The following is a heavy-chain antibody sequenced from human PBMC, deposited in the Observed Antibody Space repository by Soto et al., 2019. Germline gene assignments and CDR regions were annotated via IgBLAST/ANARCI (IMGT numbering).Heavy chain of an antibody. J-gene: IGHJ4*02. Sequence: VQLVESGGGLVQPGGSLRLSCAASGFTFSSYWMHWVRQAPGKGLVWVSRINSDGSSTSYADSVKGRFTISRDNAKNTLYLQMNSLRAEDTAVYYGARQAVGTSTAAGYWGQGTLVTVSS. D-gene: IGHD1-26*01. CDR2: INSDGSST. CDR1: GFTFSSYW. CDR3: ARQAVGTSTAAGY. V-gene: IGHV3-74*01.